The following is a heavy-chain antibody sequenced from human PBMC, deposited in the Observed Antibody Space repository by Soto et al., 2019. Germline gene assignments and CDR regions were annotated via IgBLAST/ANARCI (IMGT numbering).Heavy chain of an antibody. CDR1: GYTFTSYG. CDR2: ISAYNGNT. Sequence: ASVKVACKASGYTFTSYGISWVRQAPGQGLEWMGWISAYNGNTNYAQKLQGRVTMTTDTSTSTAYMELRSLRSDDTAVYYCARDSVSDSSGYYFDYWGQGTLVTVSS. CDR3: ARDSVSDSSGYYFDY. V-gene: IGHV1-18*01. D-gene: IGHD3-22*01. J-gene: IGHJ4*02.